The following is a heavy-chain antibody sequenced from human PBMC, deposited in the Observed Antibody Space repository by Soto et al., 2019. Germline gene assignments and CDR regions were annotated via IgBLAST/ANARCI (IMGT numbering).Heavy chain of an antibody. Sequence: QVQLQESGPGLVKPSETLSLTCTVSGGSIRSYYWSWIRQPPGKGLEWIGYIYYSGSTNYNPSLHSRVAIPGDTPKNRLSLEPTSVTAADTAVDCCAGALFGRSTWFAPWGGGTLVTVSS. V-gene: IGHV4-59*01. CDR2: IYYSGST. CDR3: AGALFGRSTWFAP. J-gene: IGHJ5*02. D-gene: IGHD3-16*01. CDR1: GGSIRSYY.